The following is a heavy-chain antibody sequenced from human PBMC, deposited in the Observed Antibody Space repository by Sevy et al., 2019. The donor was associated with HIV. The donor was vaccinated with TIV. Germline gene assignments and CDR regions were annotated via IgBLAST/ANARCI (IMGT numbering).Heavy chain of an antibody. CDR2: TYYRSKWYN. J-gene: IGHJ6*02. CDR3: AERTNDVFYYGMDV. Sequence: QSQTLSLTCAISGDSVSSIRTSWNWIRQSPSRGLEWLGRTYYRSKWYNDYATSVKSRITINADTSKNQVSLQLNSVTPEDTAVYYCAERTNDVFYYGMDVWVQGTTVTVSS. CDR1: GDSVSSIRTS. V-gene: IGHV6-1*01.